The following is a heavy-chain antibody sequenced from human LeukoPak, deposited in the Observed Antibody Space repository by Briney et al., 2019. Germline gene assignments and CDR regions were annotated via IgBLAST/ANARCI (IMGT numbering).Heavy chain of an antibody. Sequence: GGSLRLSCAASGFSFSSYAMNWVRQAPGKGLEWVAATSSSDAGTYHADSVRGRFTISRDNSKNTLYLQMNSLRAEDAAVYFCAKAPVTSCRGAYCYPFDSWGQGTLVTVSS. CDR1: GFSFSSYA. D-gene: IGHD2-21*01. CDR2: TSSSDAGT. CDR3: AKAPVTSCRGAYCYPFDS. J-gene: IGHJ4*02. V-gene: IGHV3-23*01.